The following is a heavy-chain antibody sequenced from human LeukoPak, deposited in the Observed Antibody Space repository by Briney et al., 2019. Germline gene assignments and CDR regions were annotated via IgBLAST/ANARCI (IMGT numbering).Heavy chain of an antibody. CDR2: ISGSGGST. V-gene: IGHV3-23*01. CDR1: GFTFSSYA. Sequence: GGSLRLSCAASGFTFSSYAMSWVPQAPGKGLEGVSAISGSGGSTYYADSVKGRVTISRDNSKNTLYLQMSSLRADDTAVYFCAKIIEAAGIGYWGQGTLVTVSS. D-gene: IGHD6-13*01. CDR3: AKIIEAAGIGY. J-gene: IGHJ4*02.